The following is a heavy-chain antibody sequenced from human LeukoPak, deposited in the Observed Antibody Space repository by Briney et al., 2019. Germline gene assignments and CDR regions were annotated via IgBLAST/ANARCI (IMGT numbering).Heavy chain of an antibody. CDR2: IYPGDSDT. V-gene: IGHV5-51*01. Sequence: GESLKISCKGSGYSFGNYWIAWVRPMPGKGLEWMGIIYPGDSDTRYSPSFQGQVTISVDKSINTAYLQWSSLKASDTAIYYCTRRGSRPYFDDWGQGTLVTVSS. CDR3: TRRGSRPYFDD. CDR1: GYSFGNYW. J-gene: IGHJ4*02. D-gene: IGHD2-15*01.